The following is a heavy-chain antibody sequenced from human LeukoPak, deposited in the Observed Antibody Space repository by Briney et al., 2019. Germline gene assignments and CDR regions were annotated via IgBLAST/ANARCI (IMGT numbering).Heavy chain of an antibody. CDR1: GGSISSYY. J-gene: IGHJ2*01. CDR3: ARTPDIVVVPAANHWYFDL. V-gene: IGHV4-59*08. D-gene: IGHD2-2*01. Sequence: SETLSLTCTVSGGSISSYYWSWIRQPPGKGLEWIGSIYHSGSTYYNPSLKSRVTISVDTSKNQFSLKLSSVTAADTAVYYCARTPDIVVVPAANHWYFDLWGRGTLVTVSS. CDR2: IYHSGST.